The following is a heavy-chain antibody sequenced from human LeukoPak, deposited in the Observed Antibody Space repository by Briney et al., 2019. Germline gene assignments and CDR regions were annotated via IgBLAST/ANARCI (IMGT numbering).Heavy chain of an antibody. V-gene: IGHV3-74*01. D-gene: IGHD3-10*01. J-gene: IGHJ4*02. CDR1: GVTFSNYG. CDR2: INSDGSST. CDR3: AREVGSGNSDRYFDY. Sequence: GGSLRLSCIASGVTFSNYGMHWVRHAPGKGLVWVSCINSDGSSTSYADSVKGRFTISRDNAKNTLYLQMNSLRAEDTAVYYCAREVGSGNSDRYFDYWGQGTLVTVSS.